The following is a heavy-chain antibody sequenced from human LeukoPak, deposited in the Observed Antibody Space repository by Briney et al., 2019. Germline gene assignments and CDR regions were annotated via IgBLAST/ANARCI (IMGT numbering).Heavy chain of an antibody. J-gene: IGHJ4*02. D-gene: IGHD3-16*01. V-gene: IGHV3-74*01. Sequence: QPGGSLRLSCAASGFIFSNYWMNWDRQAPGKGLMWVSRMNSDGSSRTYADSVKGRFTISRDNAKNTLYLQMNSLRAEDLAVYYCARESTAVGDYYFDYWGQGILVAVSS. CDR3: ARESTAVGDYYFDY. CDR1: GFIFSNYW. CDR2: MNSDGSSR.